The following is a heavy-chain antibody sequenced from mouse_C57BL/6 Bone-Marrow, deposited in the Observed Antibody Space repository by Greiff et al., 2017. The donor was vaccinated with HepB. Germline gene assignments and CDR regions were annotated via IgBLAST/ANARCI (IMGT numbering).Heavy chain of an antibody. V-gene: IGHV1-19*01. CDR3: ASAYGNGDYAMDY. CDR1: GYTFTDYY. CDR2: INPYNGGT. J-gene: IGHJ4*01. Sequence: EVQLVESGPVLVKPGASVKMSCKASGYTFTDYYMNWVKQSHGKSLEWIGVINPYNGGTSYNQKFKGKATLTVDKSSSTAYMELNSLTSEDSAVYYCASAYGNGDYAMDYWGQGASVTVSS. D-gene: IGHD2-10*02.